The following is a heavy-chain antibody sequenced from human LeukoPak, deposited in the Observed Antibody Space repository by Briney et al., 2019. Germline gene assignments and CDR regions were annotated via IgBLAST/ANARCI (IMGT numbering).Heavy chain of an antibody. D-gene: IGHD2-2*01. CDR2: IYTSGST. V-gene: IGHV4-4*09. CDR3: ASSPDIVVVPAAPGHFDY. CDR1: GGSISSYY. J-gene: IGHJ4*02. Sequence: SETLSLTCTVSGGSISSYYWSWIRQPPGKGLEWIGYIYTSGSTNYNPSLKSRVTISVDTSKNQFSLKLSSVTAADTAVYYCASSPDIVVVPAAPGHFDYWGQGTLVTISS.